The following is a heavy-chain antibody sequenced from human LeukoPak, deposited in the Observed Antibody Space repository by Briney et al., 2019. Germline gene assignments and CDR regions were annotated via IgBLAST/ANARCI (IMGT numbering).Heavy chain of an antibody. CDR2: IKQDGSEK. D-gene: IGHD3-3*01. V-gene: IGHV3-7*01. Sequence: GGSLRLSCAASGFTFSSYSMNWVRQAPGKGLEWVANIKQDGSEKYYVDSVKGRFTISRDNAKNSLYLQMNSLRAEDTAVYYCARDVTIYDFWSGYYDILPLDYWGQGTLVTVSS. CDR3: ARDVTIYDFWSGYYDILPLDY. CDR1: GFTFSSYS. J-gene: IGHJ4*02.